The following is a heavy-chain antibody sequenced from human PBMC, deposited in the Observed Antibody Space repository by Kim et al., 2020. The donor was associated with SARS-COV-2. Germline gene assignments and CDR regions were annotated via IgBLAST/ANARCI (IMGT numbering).Heavy chain of an antibody. CDR3: ARDAVLRYFDWIYYYYGMDV. CDR2: ISSSSSTI. Sequence: GSLRLSCAASGFTFSSYSMNWVRQAPGKGLEWVSYISSSSSTIYYADSVKGRFTISRDNAKNSLYLQMNSLRYEDTAVYYCARDAVLRYFDWIYYYYGMDVWGQGTTVTVSS. V-gene: IGHV3-48*02. D-gene: IGHD3-9*01. CDR1: GFTFSSYS. J-gene: IGHJ6*02.